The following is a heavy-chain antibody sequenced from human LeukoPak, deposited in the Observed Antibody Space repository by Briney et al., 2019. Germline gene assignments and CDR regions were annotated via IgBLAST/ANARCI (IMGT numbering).Heavy chain of an antibody. CDR2: LSRGGDIT. Sequence: GGSLRLPCAVSGLTFSNHAMSWVRQAPGRGLEWISALSRGGDITYYADSVRGRFTISRDISKNTLYLQMNSLRADDTAIYYCAQEEVPNDYWGQGTLVTVSS. CDR1: GLTFSNHA. CDR3: AQEEVPNDY. V-gene: IGHV3-23*01. J-gene: IGHJ4*02.